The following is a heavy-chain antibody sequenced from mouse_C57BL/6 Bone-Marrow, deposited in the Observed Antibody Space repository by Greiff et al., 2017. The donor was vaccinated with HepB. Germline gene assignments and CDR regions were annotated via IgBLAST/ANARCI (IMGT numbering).Heavy chain of an antibody. J-gene: IGHJ2*01. CDR2: IDPSDSYT. V-gene: IGHV1-59*01. CDR3: ARGAQAYYFDY. D-gene: IGHD3-2*02. Sequence: QVQLQQPGAELVRPGTSVKLSCKASGYTFTSYWMHWVKQRPGQGLEWIGVIDPSDSYTNYNQKFKGKATLTVDTSSSTAYMQLSSLTSEDSAVYYCARGAQAYYFDYWGQGTTLTVSS. CDR1: GYTFTSYW.